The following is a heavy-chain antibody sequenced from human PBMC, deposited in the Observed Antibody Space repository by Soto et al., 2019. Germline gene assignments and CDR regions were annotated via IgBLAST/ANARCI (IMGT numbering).Heavy chain of an antibody. CDR2: SGNT. CDR3: ARGADDFSSGYYYEY. D-gene: IGHD3-3*01. V-gene: IGHV1-18*04. CDR1: GYTFSRHG. J-gene: IGHJ4*02. Sequence: QVQLVQSGAEVKKPGASVTVSCKASGYTFSRHGISWVRQAPGQGLEGRAWSGNTNYAHKFQGRLTLTTNPSTRTAYMELRSLRSDDTAVYYCARGADDFSSGYYYEYWGQGTLVTVSS.